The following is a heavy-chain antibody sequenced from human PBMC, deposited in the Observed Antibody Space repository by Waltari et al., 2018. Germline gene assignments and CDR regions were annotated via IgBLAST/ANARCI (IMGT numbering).Heavy chain of an antibody. CDR3: ARDHSGTYSFDI. CDR2: ISSSGNTM. V-gene: IGHV3-48*03. J-gene: IGHJ3*02. D-gene: IGHD1-26*01. CDR1: GFTFSSYE. Sequence: EVQLVESGGGLAQPGGSLRLSCAASGFTFSSYEMNWVRQAPGKGLEWLSYISSSGNTMYYADSVKGRFTISRDNAKNSLNLQMNPLRAEDTAVYYCARDHSGTYSFDIWGQGIMVTVSS.